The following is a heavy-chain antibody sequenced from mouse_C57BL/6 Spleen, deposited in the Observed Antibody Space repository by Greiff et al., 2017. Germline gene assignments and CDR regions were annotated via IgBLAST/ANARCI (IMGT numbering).Heavy chain of an antibody. D-gene: IGHD2-4*01. V-gene: IGHV5-6*01. CDR2: ISSGGSYT. J-gene: IGHJ3*01. Sequence: EVLLVESGGDLVKPGGSLKLSCAASGFTFSSYGMSWVRQTPDKRLEWVATISSGGSYTYYPDSVKGRFTISRDDAKNTLYLQMRSLKSEDAAMYGCARDYDYYVFAYWGQGTMVTVSA. CDR3: ARDYDYYVFAY. CDR1: GFTFSSYG.